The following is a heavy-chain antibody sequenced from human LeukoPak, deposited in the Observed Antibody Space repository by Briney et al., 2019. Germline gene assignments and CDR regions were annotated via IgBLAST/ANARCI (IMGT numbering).Heavy chain of an antibody. CDR3: ARDSPQNWFDP. V-gene: IGHV4-39*07. J-gene: IGHJ5*02. CDR2: IYYSGST. CDR1: GGSISSSSYY. Sequence: KPSETLSLTCTVSGGSISSSSYYWGWIRQPPGKGLEWIGSIYYSGSTYYNPSLKSRVTISVDTSKNQFSLKLSSVTAADTAVYYCARDSPQNWFDPWGQGTLVTVSS.